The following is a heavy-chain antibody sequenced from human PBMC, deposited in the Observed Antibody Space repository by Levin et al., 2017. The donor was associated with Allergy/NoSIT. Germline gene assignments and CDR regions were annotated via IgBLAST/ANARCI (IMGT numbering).Heavy chain of an antibody. V-gene: IGHV3-7*01. J-gene: IGHJ4*02. CDR1: GFTFSSYW. Sequence: GGSLRLSCAASGFTFSSYWMNWVRQAPGKGLEWVANIKQDGSEKYYVESVKGRFTISRDNAKNSLYLQMNSLRAEDTAVYYCARDNRQWLAPLDYWGQGTLVTVSS. D-gene: IGHD6-19*01. CDR2: IKQDGSEK. CDR3: ARDNRQWLAPLDY.